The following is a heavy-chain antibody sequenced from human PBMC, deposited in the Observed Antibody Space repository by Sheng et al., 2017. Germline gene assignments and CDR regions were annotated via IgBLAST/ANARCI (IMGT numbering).Heavy chain of an antibody. CDR3: ARATLGKFDY. CDR2: IYHSGST. J-gene: IGHJ4*02. D-gene: IGHD7-27*01. Sequence: QVQLQESGPGLVKPSETLSLTCAVSGYSISSGYYWGWIRQPPGKGLEWIGSIYHSGSTYYNPSLKSRVTISVDTSKNQFSLKLSSVTAADTAVYYCARATLGKFDYVGPGNPGHRLL. V-gene: IGHV4-38-2*01. CDR1: GYSISSGYY.